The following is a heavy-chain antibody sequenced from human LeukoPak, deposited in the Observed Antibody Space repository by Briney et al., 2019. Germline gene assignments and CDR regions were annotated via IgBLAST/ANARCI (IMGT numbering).Heavy chain of an antibody. Sequence: GGSLRLSCAASGFTFDDYAMHWVRQAPGKGLEWVSGISWNSGSIGYADSVRGRFTISRDNAKNSLYLQMNSLRAEDTALYYCAKGRRKEYQLRAEYFDYWGQGALVTVSS. D-gene: IGHD2-2*01. CDR2: ISWNSGSI. CDR3: AKGRRKEYQLRAEYFDY. J-gene: IGHJ4*02. V-gene: IGHV3-9*01. CDR1: GFTFDDYA.